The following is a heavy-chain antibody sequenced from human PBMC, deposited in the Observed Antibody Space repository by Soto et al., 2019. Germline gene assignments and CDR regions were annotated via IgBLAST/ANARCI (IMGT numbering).Heavy chain of an antibody. J-gene: IGHJ4*02. CDR1: GFTVSSNY. D-gene: IGHD6-6*01. CDR3: ARESSIAAIFDY. CDR2: IYSGGST. Sequence: GGSLRLSCAASGFTVSSNYMSWVRQAPGKGLEWVSVIYSGGSTYYADSVKGRFTISRDNSKNTLYLQMNSLRAEDTAVYYCARESSIAAIFDYWGQGTQVTVSS. V-gene: IGHV3-53*01.